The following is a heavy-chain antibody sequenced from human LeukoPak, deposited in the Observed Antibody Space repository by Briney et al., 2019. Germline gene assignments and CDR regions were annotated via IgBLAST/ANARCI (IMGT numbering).Heavy chain of an antibody. V-gene: IGHV4-34*01. Sequence: SETLSLTCAVYGGSFSGYYWSWIRQPPGKGLEWIGEINHSGSTNYNPSLKSRVTISLDTSKNQFSLKLSSVTAADTAVYHCARVRGIAAARGGYYYGMDVWGLGTTVTVSS. J-gene: IGHJ6*02. D-gene: IGHD6-13*01. CDR3: ARVRGIAAARGGYYYGMDV. CDR1: GGSFSGYY. CDR2: INHSGST.